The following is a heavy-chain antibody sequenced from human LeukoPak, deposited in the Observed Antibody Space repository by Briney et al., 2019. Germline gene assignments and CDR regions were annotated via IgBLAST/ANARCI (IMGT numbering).Heavy chain of an antibody. CDR2: INHSGST. V-gene: IGHV4-34*01. CDR3: ARVMHSSSWWFDP. J-gene: IGHJ5*02. Sequence: SETLSLTCTVSGGSISSYYWSWIRQPPGKGLEWIGEINHSGSTNYNPSLKSRVTISVDTSKNQFSLKLSSVTAADTAVYYCARVMHSSSWWFDPWGQGTLVTVSS. D-gene: IGHD6-6*01. CDR1: GGSISSYY.